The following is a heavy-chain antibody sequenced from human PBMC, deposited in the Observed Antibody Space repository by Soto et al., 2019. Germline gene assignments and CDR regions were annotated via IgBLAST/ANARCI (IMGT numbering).Heavy chain of an antibody. J-gene: IGHJ5*02. CDR3: AKDRHYFGSGSCYFRA. CDR1: GFTFGNYA. D-gene: IGHD2-15*01. Sequence: VQLLESGGGLVQPGGSLRLSCTASGFTFGNYAMNWVRQAPGKGLEWVSAISGSGGSTFYADSVQGRFTISRDNAKDTLYLQMNSLRAEDTAVYYGAKDRHYFGSGSCYFRAWGQGTLVTVSS. V-gene: IGHV3-23*01. CDR2: ISGSGGST.